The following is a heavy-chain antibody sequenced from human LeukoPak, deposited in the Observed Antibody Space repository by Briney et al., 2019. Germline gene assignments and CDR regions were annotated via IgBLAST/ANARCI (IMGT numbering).Heavy chain of an antibody. CDR2: INPNSGGT. D-gene: IGHD2-2*02. Sequence: ASVKVSCKASGYTFTGYYMHWVRQAPGQGLEWMGWINPNSGGTNYAQKFQGRVTMTRDTSISTAYMELSRLRSDDTAVYYCARYAHDCSSTSCYNLFDYWGQGTLVTVSS. CDR3: ARYAHDCSSTSCYNLFDY. J-gene: IGHJ4*02. V-gene: IGHV1-2*02. CDR1: GYTFTGYY.